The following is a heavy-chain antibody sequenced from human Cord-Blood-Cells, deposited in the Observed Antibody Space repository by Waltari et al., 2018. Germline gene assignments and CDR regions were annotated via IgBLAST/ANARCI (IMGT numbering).Heavy chain of an antibody. Sequence: QVQLQESGPGLVKPSETLSLTCTVSGGSVSSGSYYWSWIRQPPGKGLEWIGYIYYSWSTNYNPSLKSRVTISVDTSKNQFSLKLSSVTAADTAVYYCARRDYGDYFDYWGQGTLVTVSS. V-gene: IGHV4-61*01. CDR1: GGSVSSGSYY. CDR2: IYYSWST. CDR3: ARRDYGDYFDY. D-gene: IGHD4-17*01. J-gene: IGHJ4*02.